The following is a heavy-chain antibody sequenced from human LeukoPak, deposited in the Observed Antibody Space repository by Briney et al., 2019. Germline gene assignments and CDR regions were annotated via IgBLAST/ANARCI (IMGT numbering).Heavy chain of an antibody. CDR3: ARDYGDLDY. V-gene: IGHV3-7*01. Sequence: GGSLRLSCAVSGFTSSSYWMSWVRQAPGKGLEWVANIKQDGSEKYYVDSVKGRFTISRDNAKNSLYLQMNSLRAEDTAVYYCARDYGDLDYWGQGTLVTVSS. J-gene: IGHJ4*02. CDR1: GFTSSSYW. CDR2: IKQDGSEK. D-gene: IGHD4-17*01.